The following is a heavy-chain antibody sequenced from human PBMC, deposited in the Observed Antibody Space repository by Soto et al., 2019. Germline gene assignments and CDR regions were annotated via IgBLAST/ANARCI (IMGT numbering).Heavy chain of an antibody. V-gene: IGHV1-18*01. CDR2: ISAYNGNT. CDR3: GRRPLIAVAGTDDY. Sequence: QVQLVQSGAEVKKPGASVKVSCKASGYTFTSYGISWVRQAPGQGLEWMGWISAYNGNTTYAQQLQGRDTMTTDTSSSTADMELRSLRSDDTAVYFCGRRPLIAVAGTDDYWGQGTLVRVSS. J-gene: IGHJ4*02. CDR1: GYTFTSYG. D-gene: IGHD6-19*01.